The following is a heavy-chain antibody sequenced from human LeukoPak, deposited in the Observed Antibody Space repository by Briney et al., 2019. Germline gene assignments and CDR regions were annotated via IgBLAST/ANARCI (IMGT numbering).Heavy chain of an antibody. CDR2: IYYSGST. D-gene: IGHD3-10*01. V-gene: IGHV4-39*01. CDR1: GGSISSSSYY. J-gene: IGHJ6*02. Sequence: PSETLSLTCTVSGGSISSSSYYWGWIRQPPGKGLEWLGSIYYSGSTYYNPSLKSRVTISVDTSKNQFSLKLSSVTAADTAVYYCARRAHYYGSGSYMYYFYGMDVWGQGTTVTVSS. CDR3: ARRAHYYGSGSYMYYFYGMDV.